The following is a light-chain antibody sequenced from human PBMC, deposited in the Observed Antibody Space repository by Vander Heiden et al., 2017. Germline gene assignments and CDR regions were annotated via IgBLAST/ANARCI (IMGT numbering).Light chain of an antibody. Sequence: GSPGQSVTISCTGTSSDVGGYNYVSWYQQHPGKAPKVVIYEVSQRPSGVPDRFSGPKSANTASLTVSGLQAEDEADYYCSSFAGFNNYVFGTGTKVTVL. V-gene: IGLV2-8*01. CDR2: EVS. CDR1: SSDVGGYNY. J-gene: IGLJ1*01. CDR3: SSFAGFNNYV.